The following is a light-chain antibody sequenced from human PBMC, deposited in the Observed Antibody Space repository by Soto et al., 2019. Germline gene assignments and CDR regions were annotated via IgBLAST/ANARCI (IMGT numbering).Light chain of an antibody. J-gene: IGLJ1*01. CDR2: RNN. Sequence: QSVLTQPPSVSGTPGQRVTISCSGSISNIGSNYVYWFQQFPGTAPKVLSNRNNQRHSGVPDRFSGSKSGTSASLAISGLRSEDEAEYYCAAWDDTVRSYVFGTGTKLTVL. V-gene: IGLV1-47*01. CDR3: AAWDDTVRSYV. CDR1: ISNIGSNY.